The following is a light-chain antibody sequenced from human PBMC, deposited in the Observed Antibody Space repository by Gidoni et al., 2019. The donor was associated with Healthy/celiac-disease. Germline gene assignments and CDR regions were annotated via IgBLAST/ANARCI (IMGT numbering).Light chain of an antibody. V-gene: IGLV3-21*04. CDR1: NIGSKS. CDR2: YDS. CDR3: QVWDSSSDHMV. Sequence: SYVLTQTPSVSVAPGKTARITCGGNNIGSKSVHWYQPKPGQAPVLVIYYDSDRPSGIPERFSGSNSGNTATLTISRVEAGDEADYYCQVWDSSSDHMVFGGGTKLTVL. J-gene: IGLJ2*01.